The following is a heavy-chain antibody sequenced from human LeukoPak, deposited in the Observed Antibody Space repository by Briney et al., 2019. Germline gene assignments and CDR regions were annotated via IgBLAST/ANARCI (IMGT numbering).Heavy chain of an antibody. CDR2: MSYDGSNE. CDR1: GFSFSNYG. D-gene: IGHD1-7*01. J-gene: IGHJ4*02. CDR3: ARGLGNWNCRLDS. V-gene: IGHV3-30*03. Sequence: GGSLRLSCAASGFSFSNYGMHWVRQAPGKGLEWLAHMSYDGSNEYYADSVKGRFTISRDNSKKTLYLQMESLGTDDTAVYYCARGLGNWNCRLDSWGQGTLVTVSS.